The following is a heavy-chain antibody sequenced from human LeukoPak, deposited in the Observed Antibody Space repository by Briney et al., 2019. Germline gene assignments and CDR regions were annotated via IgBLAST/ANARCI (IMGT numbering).Heavy chain of an antibody. CDR3: ARDRLEMATINFDY. Sequence: ASVKVSCKASGGTFSSYAISWVRQAPGQGLEWMGRIIPILGIANYAQKFQGRVTITADKSTSTAYMELSSLRSEDTAVYYCARDRLEMATINFDYWGQGTLVTVSS. D-gene: IGHD5-24*01. V-gene: IGHV1-69*04. CDR2: IIPILGIA. J-gene: IGHJ4*02. CDR1: GGTFSSYA.